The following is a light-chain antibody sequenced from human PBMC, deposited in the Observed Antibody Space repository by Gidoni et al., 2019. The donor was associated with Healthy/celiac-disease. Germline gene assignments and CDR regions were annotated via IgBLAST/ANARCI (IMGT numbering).Light chain of an antibody. V-gene: IGLV2-11*01. CDR1: SSDVGGYNY. J-gene: IGLJ2*01. Sequence: QSALTQPRSVSGSPGQSVTISCTGTSSDVGGYNYFSWYQQHPGKAPKLMIYDVSKRPSGVPDRFSGSKSGNTASLTISGLQAEDEADYYCCSYAGSYRGVFGGGTKLTVL. CDR2: DVS. CDR3: CSYAGSYRGV.